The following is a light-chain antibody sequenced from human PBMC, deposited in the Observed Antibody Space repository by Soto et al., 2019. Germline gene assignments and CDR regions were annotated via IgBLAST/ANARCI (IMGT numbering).Light chain of an antibody. CDR3: CSYAGAYTVI. CDR1: SSDIGNYNL. CDR2: EGG. Sequence: QSALTQPASVSASPGQSITISCTGTSSDIGNYNLVSWYQQHPGKAPKLMIYEGGKRPSGVSIRFSGSRSGNTASLTISGLQAEDEADYYCCSYAGAYTVIFGGGTKVTVL. J-gene: IGLJ2*01. V-gene: IGLV2-23*03.